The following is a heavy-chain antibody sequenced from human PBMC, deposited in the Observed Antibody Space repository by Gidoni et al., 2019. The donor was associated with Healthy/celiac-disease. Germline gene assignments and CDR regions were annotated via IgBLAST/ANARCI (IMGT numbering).Heavy chain of an antibody. CDR1: GYTFTSYY. Sequence: QVQLVQSGAEVKKPGASLKVSCKASGYTFTSYYMPWLRQAPGKGLEWMGIIKPSGGSTSYAKKFQGRVNMTRDTSTSTVYMELSSMRSEDTAVYYCARGYCSGGSCYGYSGYYYGMDVWGQGTTVTVSS. V-gene: IGHV1-46*03. D-gene: IGHD2-15*01. CDR3: ARGYCSGGSCYGYSGYYYGMDV. CDR2: IKPSGGST. J-gene: IGHJ6*02.